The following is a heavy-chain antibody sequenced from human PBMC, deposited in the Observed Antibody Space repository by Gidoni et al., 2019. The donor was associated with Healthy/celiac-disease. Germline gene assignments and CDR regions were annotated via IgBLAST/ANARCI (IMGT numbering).Heavy chain of an antibody. CDR3: ANLDAGDYGY. V-gene: IGHV3-23*01. J-gene: IGHJ4*02. CDR1: GFTFSSYA. Sequence: VQLLESGGGLVQPGGYLRLSCAASGFTFSSYAMSWVRQAPGKGLEWVSAISGSGGSTYYADSVKGRFTISRDNSKNTLDLQMNSLRAEDTAVYYCANLDAGDYGYWGQGTLVTVSS. CDR2: ISGSGGST. D-gene: IGHD5-18*01.